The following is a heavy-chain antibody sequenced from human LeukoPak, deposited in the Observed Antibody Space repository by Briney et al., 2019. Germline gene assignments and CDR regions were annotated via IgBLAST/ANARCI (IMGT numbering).Heavy chain of an antibody. J-gene: IGHJ4*02. CDR3: AREGADYYGSGSYLDY. D-gene: IGHD3-10*01. CDR2: IYYSGST. CDR1: GGSISSGGSY. Sequence: SETLSLTCTVSGGSISSGGSYWSWIRQHPGKGLEWIGYIYYSGSTYYNPSLKSRVTISVDTSKNQFSLKLSSVTAADTAVYYCAREGADYYGSGSYLDYWGQGTLVTVSS. V-gene: IGHV4-31*03.